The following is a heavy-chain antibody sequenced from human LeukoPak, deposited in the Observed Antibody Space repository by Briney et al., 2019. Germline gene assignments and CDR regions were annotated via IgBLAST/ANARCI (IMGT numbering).Heavy chain of an antibody. CDR2: ISSSSSYI. CDR3: ARDLYDSSGYHGDVDY. J-gene: IGHJ4*02. V-gene: IGHV3-21*01. CDR1: GFTFSSYS. Sequence: GGSLRLSCAASGFTFSSYSMNWVRQAPGKGLEWVSSISSSSSYIYYADSVKGRFTISRDNAKNSLYLQMNSLRAEDTAVYYCARDLYDSSGYHGDVDYWGQGTLVTVSS. D-gene: IGHD3-22*01.